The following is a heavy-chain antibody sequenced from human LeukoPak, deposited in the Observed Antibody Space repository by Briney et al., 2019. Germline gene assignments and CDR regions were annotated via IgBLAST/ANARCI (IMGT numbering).Heavy chain of an antibody. Sequence: SETLSLTCAVYGGSFNGYYWNWIRQPPGKGLEWIGEINHSGSTNYNASLKSRVTISVDTSKNQFSLKLSSVTAADTAVYYCARGKMAAGYWGQGTLVTVSS. CDR1: GGSFNGYY. CDR3: ARGKMAAGY. CDR2: INHSGST. J-gene: IGHJ4*02. D-gene: IGHD5-24*01. V-gene: IGHV4-34*01.